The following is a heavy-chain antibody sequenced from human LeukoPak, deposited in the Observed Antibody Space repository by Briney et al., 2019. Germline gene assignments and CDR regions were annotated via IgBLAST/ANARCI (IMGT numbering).Heavy chain of an antibody. V-gene: IGHV3-48*01. Sequence: GGSLRLSCTASGLSFSSYNMNWVRQAPGKGPEWVAYITANNTTKYYADSVKGRFTISRDNAKKSLFLQRNSLRAEDKAVYYCAAASAFSSSWRSWGQGTVVTASS. CDR2: ITANNTTK. CDR3: AAASAFSSSWRS. CDR1: GLSFSSYN. D-gene: IGHD6-13*01. J-gene: IGHJ5*02.